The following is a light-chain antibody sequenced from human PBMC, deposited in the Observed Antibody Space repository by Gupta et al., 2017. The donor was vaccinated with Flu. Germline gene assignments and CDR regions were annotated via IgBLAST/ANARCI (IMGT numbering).Light chain of an antibody. CDR2: DAS. CDR3: QKRSTWPPYT. V-gene: IGKV3-11*01. J-gene: IGKJ2*01. Sequence: EIVLTQSPATLSLSPGERATLSCRASQSVGTYLAWYQQKPGQTPRLLIYDASNRATGIPARFSGSGYGTDFTLTISSREPEDFAVYYCQKRSTWPPYTFGQGTRLEI. CDR1: QSVGTY.